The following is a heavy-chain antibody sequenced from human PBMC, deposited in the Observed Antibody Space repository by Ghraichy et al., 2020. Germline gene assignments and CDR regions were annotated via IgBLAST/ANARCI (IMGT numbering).Heavy chain of an antibody. D-gene: IGHD3-10*01. Sequence: SQTLSLTCAVYGGSFSGYYWSWIRQPPGKGLEWIGEINHSGSTNYNPSLKSRVTISVDTSKNQFSLKLSSVTAADTAVYYCARRSQASMVRGVRHPHLDYWGQGTLVTVSS. J-gene: IGHJ4*02. V-gene: IGHV4-34*01. CDR2: INHSGST. CDR1: GGSFSGYY. CDR3: ARRSQASMVRGVRHPHLDY.